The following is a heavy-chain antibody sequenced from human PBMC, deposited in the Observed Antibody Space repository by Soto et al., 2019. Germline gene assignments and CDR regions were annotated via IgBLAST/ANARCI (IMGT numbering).Heavy chain of an antibody. CDR1: GGSISSGCCY. V-gene: IGHV4-31*03. J-gene: IGHJ1*01. D-gene: IGHD3-10*01. Sequence: QVQLQESGPGLVKASQTLSLTCNVSGGSISSGCCYWTWRRQPPEKGLEWIGNIHHSGSTFSNPSLKSRVSVTVATSKNQFSLKLSSVTAADTDVYFCVRGVLSWGQGTLVSVSS. CDR3: VRGVLS. CDR2: IHHSGST.